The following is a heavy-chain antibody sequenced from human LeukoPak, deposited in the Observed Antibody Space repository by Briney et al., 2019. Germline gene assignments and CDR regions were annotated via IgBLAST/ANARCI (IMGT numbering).Heavy chain of an antibody. CDR1: GASVRSDH. CDR2: MHGSGSP. D-gene: IGHD2/OR15-2a*01. CDR3: ARDLSVNAFDI. Sequence: PSETLSLTCTVSGASVRSDHWNWIRQPPGKGLEWIAYMHGSGSPNYNPSLASRLTLSVDATENLLSLKLTSVTAADTAVYFCARDLSVNAFDIWGQGTLVTVPS. V-gene: IGHV4-59*02. J-gene: IGHJ3*02.